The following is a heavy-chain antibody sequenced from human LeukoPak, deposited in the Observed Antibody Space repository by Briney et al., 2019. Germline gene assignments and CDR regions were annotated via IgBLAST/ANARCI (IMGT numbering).Heavy chain of an antibody. CDR2: ISPNSGGS. V-gene: IGHV1-2*02. J-gene: IGHJ4*02. Sequence: ASVKVSCKASGYTFTGYYIHWARQAPGQGLEWMGWISPNSGGSNLAQKFQGRVTMTRDTSISTAYMELSGLRSDGTAVYYCARGGNSFDYWGQGTLVTVSS. D-gene: IGHD4-23*01. CDR1: GYTFTGYY. CDR3: ARGGNSFDY.